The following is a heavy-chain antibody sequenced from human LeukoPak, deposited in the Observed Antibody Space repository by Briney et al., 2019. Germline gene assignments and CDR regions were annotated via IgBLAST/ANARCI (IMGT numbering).Heavy chain of an antibody. D-gene: IGHD6-19*01. CDR1: GFTFDDYA. J-gene: IGHJ4*02. V-gene: IGHV3-9*01. Sequence: GGSLRLSCTASGFTFDDYAMHWVRQAPEKGLEWVSSISWNGGSIGYADSVKGRFTISRDDAKNSLYLQMNSLRPEDTALYYCAKDIAPPSSGTFDYWGQGTLVTVSS. CDR2: ISWNGGSI. CDR3: AKDIAPPSSGTFDY.